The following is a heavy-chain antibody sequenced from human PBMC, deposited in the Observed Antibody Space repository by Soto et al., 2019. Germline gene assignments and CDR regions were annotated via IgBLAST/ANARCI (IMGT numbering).Heavy chain of an antibody. CDR3: ARHSIAAAGPFDY. V-gene: IGHV1-18*01. D-gene: IGHD6-13*01. CDR1: GYTFTSHG. Sequence: QVQLVQSGAEVKKPGASVKVSCKASGYTFTSHGISWVRQAPGQGLEWMGWISVYNGNTNYAQKLQGRVTMTTDTSTSTAYRELRSLRSDDTAVYYRARHSIAAAGPFDYWGQGTLVTVSS. CDR2: ISVYNGNT. J-gene: IGHJ4*02.